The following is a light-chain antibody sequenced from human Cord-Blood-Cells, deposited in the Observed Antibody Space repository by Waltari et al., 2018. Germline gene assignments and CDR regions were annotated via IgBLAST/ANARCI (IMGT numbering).Light chain of an antibody. V-gene: IGLV2-14*01. CDR2: DVS. CDR1: SSAVGGYNY. Sequence: QSALPQPASVSGSPGQSITISCTGTSSAVGGYNYVSWYQQHPGKAPKLMIYDVSNRPSGVSNRFSGSKSGNTASLTISGLQAEDEADYYCSSYTSSSTLFGGGTKLTVL. J-gene: IGLJ2*01. CDR3: SSYTSSSTL.